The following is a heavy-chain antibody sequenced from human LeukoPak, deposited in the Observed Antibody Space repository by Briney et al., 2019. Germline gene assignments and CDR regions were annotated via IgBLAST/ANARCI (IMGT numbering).Heavy chain of an antibody. J-gene: IGHJ5*02. D-gene: IGHD3-22*01. CDR3: ARDPYYDSSGYYGSLGWFDP. Sequence: ASVKVSCKASGGTFSSYAINWVRQAPGQGLEWMGRFNPNSGGTNYAQKFQGRVTMTRDTSISTAYMELSRLRSDDTAVYYCARDPYYDSSGYYGSLGWFDPWGQGTLVTVSS. V-gene: IGHV1-2*06. CDR2: FNPNSGGT. CDR1: GGTFSSYA.